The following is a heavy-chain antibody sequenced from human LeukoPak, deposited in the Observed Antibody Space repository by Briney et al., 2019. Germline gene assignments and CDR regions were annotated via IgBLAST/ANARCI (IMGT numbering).Heavy chain of an antibody. V-gene: IGHV4-59*01. Sequence: SETLSLTCTVSGGSISSYYWSWIRQPPGKGLEWIGYIYYSGSTNYNPSLKSRVTISVDTSKNQFSLKLSSVTAADTAVYFCARGIVYGSGSYYKAYYFDSWGRGTLVTVSS. CDR2: IYYSGST. J-gene: IGHJ4*02. D-gene: IGHD3-10*01. CDR3: ARGIVYGSGSYYKAYYFDS. CDR1: GGSISSYY.